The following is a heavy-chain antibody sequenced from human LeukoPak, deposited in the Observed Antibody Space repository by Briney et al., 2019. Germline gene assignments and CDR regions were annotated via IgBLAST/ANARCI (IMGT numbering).Heavy chain of an antibody. CDR2: IKSKTDGGTT. Sequence: GGSLRLSCAASGFTFSNAWMSWVRQAPGKGLEWVGRIKSKTDGGTTDYAAPVKGRFTISRDASKNTLYLQMNSLKTEDTAVYYCTTLAPNYDFYFNWFDPWGQGTLVTVSS. D-gene: IGHD3-3*01. CDR1: GFTFSNAW. J-gene: IGHJ5*02. CDR3: TTLAPNYDFYFNWFDP. V-gene: IGHV3-15*01.